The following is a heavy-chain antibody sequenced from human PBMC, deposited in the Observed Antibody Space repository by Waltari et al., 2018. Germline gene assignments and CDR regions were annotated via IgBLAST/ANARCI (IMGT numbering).Heavy chain of an antibody. Sequence: EVQLVESGGGLVQPGGSLRLSCAASGFSFSSYWMSWVANIKPDESERYYVDSVKGRFTISRDNAKNSLFLQMNSLRAEDTAVYYCVRYGYGDIWGRGTMVTVSS. D-gene: IGHD5-18*01. CDR1: GFSFSSYW. V-gene: IGHV3-7*01. CDR3: VRYGYGDI. CDR2: IKPDESER. J-gene: IGHJ3*02.